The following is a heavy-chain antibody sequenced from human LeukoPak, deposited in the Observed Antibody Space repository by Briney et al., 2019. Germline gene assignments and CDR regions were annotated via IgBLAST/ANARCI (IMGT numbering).Heavy chain of an antibody. V-gene: IGHV4-39*01. Sequence: SETLSLTCTVSGGSISSSSYYWGWIRQPPGKGLEWIGSIYYSGSTYYNPSLKSRVTISVDTSKNQFSLKLSSVTAADTAVYYCARCGGSHNWFDPWGQGTLVTVSS. J-gene: IGHJ5*02. CDR3: ARCGGSHNWFDP. CDR1: GGSISSSSYY. D-gene: IGHD6-25*01. CDR2: IYYSGST.